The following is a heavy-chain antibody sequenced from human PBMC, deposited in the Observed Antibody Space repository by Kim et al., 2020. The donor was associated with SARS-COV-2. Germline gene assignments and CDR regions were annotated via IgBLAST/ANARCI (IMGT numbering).Heavy chain of an antibody. CDR2: ITGSGDVA. V-gene: IGHV3-23*01. J-gene: IGHJ4*02. CDR1: GFSFRNYG. CDR3: AKSVISGAGSYYDI. D-gene: IGHD3-16*01. Sequence: GGSLRLSCAASGFSFRNYGMSWVRQAPGQGLEWVTGITGSGDVAVYADSVKGRFTTSRDNSKTTVYLEMDNLAAEDTAIYLCAKSVISGAGSYYDIWGQGTLLTVS.